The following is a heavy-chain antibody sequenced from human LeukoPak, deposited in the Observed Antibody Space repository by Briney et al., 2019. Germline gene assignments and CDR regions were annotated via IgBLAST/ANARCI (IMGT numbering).Heavy chain of an antibody. CDR1: GGTFSSYA. D-gene: IGHD3-10*01. J-gene: IGHJ6*04. CDR2: IIPIFGTA. CDR3: ARDLAMVRGAAV. Sequence: SVKVSCKASGGTFSSYAISWVRQAPGQGLEWMGGIIPIFGTADYAQKFQGRVTITADESTSTAYMELSSLRSEDTAVYYCARDLAMVRGAAVWGKGTTVTVSS. V-gene: IGHV1-69*13.